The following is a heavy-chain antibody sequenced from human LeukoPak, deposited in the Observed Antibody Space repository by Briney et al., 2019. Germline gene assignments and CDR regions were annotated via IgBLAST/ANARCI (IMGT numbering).Heavy chain of an antibody. J-gene: IGHJ5*02. CDR2: ISSSGSST. CDR3: AIDRGQIVPKYNWIDP. CDR1: GFTFSSYA. Sequence: GGSLRLSCAASGFTFSSYAMNCGRQAPGEGLEWVSAISSSGSSTYYADSVKGRFTISRDNSKTTLYLQMNSLRAEDTAVYYSAIDRGQIVPKYNWIDPWGQGTLVTVSS. V-gene: IGHV3-23*01. D-gene: IGHD3-16*01.